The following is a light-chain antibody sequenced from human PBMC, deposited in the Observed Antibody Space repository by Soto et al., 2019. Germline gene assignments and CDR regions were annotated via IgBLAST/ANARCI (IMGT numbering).Light chain of an antibody. V-gene: IGLV2-11*01. CDR1: SSDVGGYNY. Sequence: QPALTQPRSVSGSPGQSVTISCTGTSSDVGGYNYVSWYQQHPGKVPKLMIFDVIKRPSGVPDRFSGSKSGNTASLTISGLQAEDEADYHCCSYAGSYILIFGGGTKVTVL. CDR2: DVI. CDR3: CSYAGSYILI. J-gene: IGLJ2*01.